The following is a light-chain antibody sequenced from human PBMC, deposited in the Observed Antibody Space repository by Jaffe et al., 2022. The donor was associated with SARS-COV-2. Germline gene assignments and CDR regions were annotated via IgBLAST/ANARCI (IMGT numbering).Light chain of an antibody. J-gene: IGKJ4*01. CDR3: HQRNNWPLT. CDR1: QSVSSY. CDR2: DAS. Sequence: ETVLTQSPATLSLSPGERATLSCRASQSVSSYLAWYQQKPGQPPRLLIYDASYRATGIPARFSGSGSGTDFTLTISSLEPEDFAVYYCHQRNNWPLTFGGGTKVEIK. V-gene: IGKV3-11*01.